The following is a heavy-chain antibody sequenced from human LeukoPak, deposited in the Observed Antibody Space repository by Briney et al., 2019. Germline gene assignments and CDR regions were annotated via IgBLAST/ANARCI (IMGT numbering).Heavy chain of an antibody. CDR3: AKGTYYDILTGAFDI. CDR1: GFTFSSYA. J-gene: IGHJ3*02. CDR2: ISYDGSNK. Sequence: PGGSLRLSCAASGFTFSSYAMHWVRQAPGKGLEWVAVISYDGSNKYYADSVKGRFTISRDNSKNTLYLQMNSLRAEDTAVYYCAKGTYYDILTGAFDIWGQGTMVTVSS. D-gene: IGHD3-9*01. V-gene: IGHV3-30*04.